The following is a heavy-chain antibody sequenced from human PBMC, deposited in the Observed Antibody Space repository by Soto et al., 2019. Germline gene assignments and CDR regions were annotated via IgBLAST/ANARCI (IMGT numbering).Heavy chain of an antibody. CDR3: ARTGSRGDCFDY. CDR2: IYYSGST. Sequence: QVQLQESGPGLVKPSETLSLTCTVSGGSISSYYWSWIRQPPGKGLEWIGYIYYSGSTNYNPSLKSRVTISVDTSKNQFSLKLSSVTAADTAVYYCARTGSRGDCFDYWGQGTLVTVSS. CDR1: GGSISSYY. D-gene: IGHD2-15*01. J-gene: IGHJ4*02. V-gene: IGHV4-59*01.